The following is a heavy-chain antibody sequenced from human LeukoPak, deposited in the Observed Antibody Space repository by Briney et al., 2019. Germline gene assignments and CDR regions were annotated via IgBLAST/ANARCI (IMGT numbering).Heavy chain of an antibody. CDR3: ARGRRYDSSGYYSMSAFDI. Sequence: SETLSLTCTVSGGSISSGDYYWSWIRQPPGKGLEWIGYIYYSGSTYYNPSLKSRVTISVDTSKNQFSLKLSSVTAADTAVYYCARGRRYDSSGYYSMSAFDIWGQGTMVTVSS. CDR2: IYYSGST. D-gene: IGHD3-22*01. V-gene: IGHV4-30-4*01. CDR1: GGSISSGDYY. J-gene: IGHJ3*02.